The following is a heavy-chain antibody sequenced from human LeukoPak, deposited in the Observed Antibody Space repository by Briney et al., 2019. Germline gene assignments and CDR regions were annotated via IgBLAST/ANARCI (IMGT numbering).Heavy chain of an antibody. CDR3: ASGPGYCSSTSCYARAFDI. J-gene: IGHJ3*02. CDR1: GGSISSSSYY. CDR2: IYYSGST. Sequence: SETLSLTCTASGGSISSSSYYWGWIRQPPGKGLEWIGSIYYSGSTYYNPSLKSRVTISVDTSKNQFSLKLSSVTAADTAVYYCASGPGYCSSTSCYARAFDIWGQGTMVTVSS. V-gene: IGHV4-39*01. D-gene: IGHD2-2*01.